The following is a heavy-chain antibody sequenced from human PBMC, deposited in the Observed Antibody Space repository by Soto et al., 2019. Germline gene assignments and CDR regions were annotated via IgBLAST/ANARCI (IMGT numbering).Heavy chain of an antibody. Sequence: GGSLRLSCAASGFTFGDYAMSWFRQAPGKGLEWVGFIRSKAYGGTTEYAASVKGRFTISRDDSKSIAYLQMNSLKTEDTAVYYCTRYGYDFWSGYYFDHWGQGTLVTAPQ. CDR3: TRYGYDFWSGYYFDH. D-gene: IGHD3-3*01. J-gene: IGHJ4*02. CDR1: GFTFGDYA. V-gene: IGHV3-49*03. CDR2: IRSKAYGGTT.